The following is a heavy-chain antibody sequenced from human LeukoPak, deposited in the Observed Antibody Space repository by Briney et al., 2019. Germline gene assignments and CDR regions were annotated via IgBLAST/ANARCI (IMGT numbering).Heavy chain of an antibody. V-gene: IGHV4-59*01. CDR1: GGSISRYY. D-gene: IGHD5-24*01. J-gene: IGHJ4*02. Sequence: PSETLSLTCTVSGGSISRYYWSWIRQPPGKRLEWIGYIYYSGSTNYNPSLKSRVTISLDTSKNQFSLKLSSVTAADTAVYYCASARDAYNYYYFDYWGQGTLVTVSS. CDR2: IYYSGST. CDR3: ASARDAYNYYYFDY.